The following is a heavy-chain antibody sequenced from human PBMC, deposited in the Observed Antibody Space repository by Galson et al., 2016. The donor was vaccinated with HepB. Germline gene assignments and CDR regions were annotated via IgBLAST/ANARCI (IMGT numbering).Heavy chain of an antibody. CDR2: INHRGIT. CDR3: ASRSRSSDDLLTAPDS. J-gene: IGHJ4*02. Sequence: SETLSLTCAVSGASLNSYYWNWIRQPPGKGLEWIGEINHRGITTYNPPLKSRLTISMDASQKQFSLNVKSVTAADTAVYYCASRSRSSDDLLTAPDSWGQGTLVTVSS. CDR1: GASLNSYY. V-gene: IGHV4-34*01. D-gene: IGHD3-9*01.